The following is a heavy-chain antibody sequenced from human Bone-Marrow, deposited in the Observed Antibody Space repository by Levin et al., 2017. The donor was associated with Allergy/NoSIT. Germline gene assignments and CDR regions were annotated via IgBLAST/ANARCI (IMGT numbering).Heavy chain of an antibody. CDR2: IKSTGDTT. D-gene: IGHD2-15*01. CDR3: AGEKTGAANFDY. J-gene: IGHJ4*02. CDR1: GYTFIDYY. Sequence: GESLKISCKASGYTFIDYYIHWVRQAPGQGLEWMAKIKSTGDTTTHAQKFQGRITLTSDTSTSTVYMEVRSLRSEDTAVYYCAGEKTGAANFDYWGQGTLVTVSS. V-gene: IGHV1-46*01.